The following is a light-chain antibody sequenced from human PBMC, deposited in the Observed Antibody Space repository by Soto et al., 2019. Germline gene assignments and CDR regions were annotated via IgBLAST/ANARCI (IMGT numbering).Light chain of an antibody. J-gene: IGLJ1*01. CDR3: SSYTSSSTL. CDR2: EVS. V-gene: IGLV2-14*01. Sequence: QSALPQPASVSGSPGQSITISCTGTSSDVGGYNYVSWYQQHPGKAPKLMIYEVSNRPSGISSRFSGSKSGNTASLTISGLQTEDEADYYCSSYTSSSTLFGTGTKVTVL. CDR1: SSDVGGYNY.